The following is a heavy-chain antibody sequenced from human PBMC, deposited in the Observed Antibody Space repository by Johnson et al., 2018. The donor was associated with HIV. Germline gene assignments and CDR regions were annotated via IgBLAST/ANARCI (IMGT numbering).Heavy chain of an antibody. Sequence: QVQLVESGGGVVRPGVSLRLSCAASGFTFTDYQMSWIRQAPGTGLEWVSYISRSGTTIYYADSVQGRFTVSRDNAKNSLYLQMNSLRADDTAVYYCARVLRGYDAFDIWGQGTRVTVSS. CDR1: GFTFTDYQ. V-gene: IGHV3-11*04. CDR2: ISRSGTTI. D-gene: IGHD6-25*01. J-gene: IGHJ3*02. CDR3: ARVLRGYDAFDI.